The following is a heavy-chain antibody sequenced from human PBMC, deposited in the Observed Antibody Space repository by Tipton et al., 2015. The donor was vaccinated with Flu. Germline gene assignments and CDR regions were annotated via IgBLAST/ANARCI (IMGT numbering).Heavy chain of an antibody. Sequence: AASGFTFNNYVMYWVRQAPGKGLEWVAVISYDGSNKYYTDSVKGRFTSSRDNSKNTVYLQMTSLRVEDTAVYFCAREGPSDYGMDVWGQGTTVTVSS. V-gene: IGHV3-30-3*01. CDR2: ISYDGSNK. J-gene: IGHJ6*02. CDR3: AREGPSDYGMDV. CDR1: GFTFNNYV.